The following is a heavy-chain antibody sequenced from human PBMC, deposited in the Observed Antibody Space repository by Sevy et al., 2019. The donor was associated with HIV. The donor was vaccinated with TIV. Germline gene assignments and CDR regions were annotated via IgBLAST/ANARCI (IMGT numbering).Heavy chain of an antibody. CDR1: GFTVSSSY. D-gene: IGHD3-3*01. J-gene: IGHJ5*02. Sequence: GGSLRLSCAASGFTVSSSYMTWVRQPPGKGLEWVSVIYRGGSTYYADSVKGRFTISRDNSKNTLYLQMNNLRADDTAVYYCARGRGVFGAVAINWFDPWGQGALVTVSS. CDR2: IYRGGST. CDR3: ARGRGVFGAVAINWFDP. V-gene: IGHV3-53*01.